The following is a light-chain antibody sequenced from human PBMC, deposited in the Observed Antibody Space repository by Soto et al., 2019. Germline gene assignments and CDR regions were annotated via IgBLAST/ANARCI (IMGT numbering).Light chain of an antibody. Sequence: QSVLTQPASVSGSPGQSIAIPCTGSSSDVGGYNYVSWYQQHPGKAPQLIIYEVTNRPSGVSNRFSGSKSGNTASLTISGLQAEDEADYYCSSYTSSSTRVFGNGTRSPS. CDR1: SSDVGGYNY. J-gene: IGLJ1*01. V-gene: IGLV2-14*01. CDR3: SSYTSSSTRV. CDR2: EVT.